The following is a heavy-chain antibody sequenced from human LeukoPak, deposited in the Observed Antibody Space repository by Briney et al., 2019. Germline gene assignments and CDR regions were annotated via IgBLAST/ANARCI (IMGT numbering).Heavy chain of an antibody. Sequence: SQTLSLTCTVSGGSISSGSYYWSWIRQPAGRGLEWIGRISSSGSANYTPSLKSRVTISIDTSKNQFSLRVSDVTAADTAKYYCARDAPGVAEYYYYYMDVWGKGTTVTVSS. D-gene: IGHD3-3*01. CDR3: ARDAPGVAEYYYYYMDV. V-gene: IGHV4-61*02. CDR1: GGSISSGSYY. J-gene: IGHJ6*03. CDR2: ISSSGSA.